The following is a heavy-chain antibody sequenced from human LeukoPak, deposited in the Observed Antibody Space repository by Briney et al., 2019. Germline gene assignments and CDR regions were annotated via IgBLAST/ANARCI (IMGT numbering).Heavy chain of an antibody. D-gene: IGHD3-10*01. J-gene: IGHJ5*02. CDR3: VRGVYASGSSP. Sequence: GGSLRLSCEASGFTLSNYWMYWVRQAPGKGLVWVSRIISDGSSNYADSVKGRFTISRDNAKNTLYLQMNSPRAEDTAVYYCVRGVYASGSSPWGQGTLVTVSS. CDR1: GFTLSNYW. CDR2: IISDGSS. V-gene: IGHV3-74*01.